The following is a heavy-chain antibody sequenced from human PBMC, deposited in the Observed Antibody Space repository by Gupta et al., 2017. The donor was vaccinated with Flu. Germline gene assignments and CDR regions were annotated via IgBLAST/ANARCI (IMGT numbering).Heavy chain of an antibody. CDR3: AADRDKGGYYYAFDI. CDR2: IKTDGSDT. Sequence: EVQLVESGGGLVQPGGSLRLPCATSGFIFSNYWMHWVRQAPGKGLVWVSRIKTDGSDTNYAESVKGRFTISRDNAKNTLYLQMNGLRAEDTAVYYCAADRDKGGYYYAFDIWGQGTMVTVSS. V-gene: IGHV3-74*01. CDR1: GFIFSNYW. J-gene: IGHJ3*02. D-gene: IGHD3-3*01.